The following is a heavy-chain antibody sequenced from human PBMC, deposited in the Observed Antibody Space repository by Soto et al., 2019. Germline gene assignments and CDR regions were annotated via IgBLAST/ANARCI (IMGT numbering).Heavy chain of an antibody. J-gene: IGHJ6*02. CDR3: AKSTVTTVYCYPGMDV. Sequence: QVQLVESVGGLVQPGRSLRLYCAASGFTFSSYGMHWGRHAPGKGLERVAVISYARSNKYYADSVKGRFTISRDNSKNTMDLQMNSMRAINRVVYYCAKSTVTTVYCYPGMDVLGQGATVTVSS. CDR1: GFTFSSYG. CDR2: ISYARSNK. D-gene: IGHD4-4*01. V-gene: IGHV3-30*18.